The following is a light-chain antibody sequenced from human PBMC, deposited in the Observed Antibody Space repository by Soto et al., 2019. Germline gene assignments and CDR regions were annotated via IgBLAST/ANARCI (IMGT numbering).Light chain of an antibody. Sequence: QSALTQPPFASGSPGQSVTISCTGTSSDVGYYNYVSWYQQHPGRAPTLMIYEVSERPSGVPARFSGSKSGNTAYLTVSGLQAEDDADYYCSSVAGGQFVFGTGTKLTVL. J-gene: IGLJ1*01. CDR2: EVS. CDR1: SSDVGYYNY. V-gene: IGLV2-8*01. CDR3: SSVAGGQFV.